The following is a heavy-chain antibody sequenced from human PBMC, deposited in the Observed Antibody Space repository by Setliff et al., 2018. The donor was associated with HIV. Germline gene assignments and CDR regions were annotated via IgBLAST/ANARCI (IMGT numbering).Heavy chain of an antibody. CDR2: IHPGDSNT. J-gene: IGHJ6*02. D-gene: IGHD1-20*01. V-gene: IGHV5-51*01. Sequence: GESLKISCKGSGYSFTSYWIGWVRQMPGKGLEWMGIIHPGDSNTRYSPSFQGQVTISADKSISTAYLQWSSLKASDTAMYYCASSITVAAGRSHYYYAMDVWGRGTTVTSP. CDR1: GYSFTSYW. CDR3: ASSITVAAGRSHYYYAMDV.